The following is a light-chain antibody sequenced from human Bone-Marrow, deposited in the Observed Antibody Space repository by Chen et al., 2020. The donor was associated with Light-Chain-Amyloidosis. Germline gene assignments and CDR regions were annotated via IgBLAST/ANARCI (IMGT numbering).Light chain of an antibody. Sequence: SYVLTQPSSVSVAPGQTATIACGGNNIGSTSVHWYQQQPGQAPLLVVYDDSHRPSGIPERLSGSNSGNTATLTIGRVEAGDEADYYCQVWERSSDRPVFGGGTKLTVL. V-gene: IGLV3-21*02. J-gene: IGLJ3*02. CDR3: QVWERSSDRPV. CDR2: DDS. CDR1: NIGSTS.